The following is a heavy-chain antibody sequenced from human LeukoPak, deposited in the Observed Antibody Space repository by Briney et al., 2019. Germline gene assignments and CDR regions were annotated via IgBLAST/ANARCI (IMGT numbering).Heavy chain of an antibody. V-gene: IGHV3-48*01. Sequence: GGSLRLSCAASGFTFSSHSMNWVRQAPGKGLEWVSYISSSSSTIYYADSVKGRFTISRDNAKNSLFLQMNSLRAEDTAVYYCARDSSTYAGPPDYWGQGTLVTVSS. CDR1: GFTFSSHS. CDR2: ISSSSSTI. D-gene: IGHD2-2*01. J-gene: IGHJ4*02. CDR3: ARDSSTYAGPPDY.